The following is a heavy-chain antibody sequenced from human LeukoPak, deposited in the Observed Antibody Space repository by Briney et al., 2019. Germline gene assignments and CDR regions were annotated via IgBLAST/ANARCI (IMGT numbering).Heavy chain of an antibody. V-gene: IGHV3-66*02. Sequence: GGSLRLSCAASGFTVSSNYMSWVCQAPGKGLEWVSVIYSGGSTHYTDSVRGRFTISRDNSKNTLYLQMNSLRVDDTAMYYCAREITMVRGVPMYYFDYWGQGTLVTVSS. CDR3: AREITMVRGVPMYYFDY. J-gene: IGHJ4*02. CDR1: GFTVSSNY. CDR2: IYSGGST. D-gene: IGHD3-10*01.